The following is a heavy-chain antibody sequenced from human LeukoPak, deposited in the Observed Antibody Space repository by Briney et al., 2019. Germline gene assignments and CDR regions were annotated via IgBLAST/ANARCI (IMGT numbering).Heavy chain of an antibody. J-gene: IGHJ4*02. CDR2: ISSSSSYI. CDR3: ASNYYGSGSFDY. V-gene: IGHV3-21*01. D-gene: IGHD3-10*01. Sequence: GGSLRLSCAASGCTFSSYSMNWVRQAPGKGLEWVSSISSSSSYIYYADSVKGRFTISRDNAKNSLYLQMSSLRAEDTAVYYCASNYYGSGSFDYWGQGTLVTVSS. CDR1: GCTFSSYS.